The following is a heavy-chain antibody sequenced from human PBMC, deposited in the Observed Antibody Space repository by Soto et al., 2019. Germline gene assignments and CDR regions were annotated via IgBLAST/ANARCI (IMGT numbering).Heavy chain of an antibody. V-gene: IGHV4-30-4*01. CDR3: ARDGGRGDGYNKD. CDR1: GGSISSGDYY. CDR2: IYYSGNT. J-gene: IGHJ4*02. Sequence: QVQLQESGPGLVKPSQTLSLTCTVSGGSISSGDYYWSLIRQPPGKGLEWIGYIYYSGNTYYNPSLKSRVTISVDTSKNQFSLKLSSVTAADTAVYYCARDGGRGDGYNKDWGQGTLVTVSS. D-gene: IGHD3-16*01.